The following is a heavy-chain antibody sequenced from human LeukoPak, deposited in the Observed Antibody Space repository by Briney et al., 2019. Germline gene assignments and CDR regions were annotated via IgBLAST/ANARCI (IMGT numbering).Heavy chain of an antibody. CDR3: ARRVGFYGSGSLNYFDP. J-gene: IGHJ5*01. CDR2: VFRTGTT. CDR1: GGSIASSSYY. V-gene: IGHV4-39*02. Sequence: KPSETLSLTCSVSGGSIASSSYYWGWIRQPPGKGLEWIGSVFRTGTTYYSASLKSRVSISVDTSKNDFALKLASVTAADTAMYFCARRVGFYGSGSLNYFDPWGQGILVSVSS. D-gene: IGHD3-10*01.